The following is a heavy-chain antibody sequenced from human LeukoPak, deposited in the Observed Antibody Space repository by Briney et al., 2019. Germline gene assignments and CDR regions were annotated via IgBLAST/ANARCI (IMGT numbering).Heavy chain of an antibody. CDR1: GGSISSYY. CDR2: IYYSGST. J-gene: IGHJ4*02. V-gene: IGHV4-59*01. D-gene: IGHD3-10*01. Sequence: SETLSLTCTVSGGSISSYYWSWIRQPPGKGLEWIGYIYYSGSTNYNPSLKSRVTISVDTSKNQFSLKLSSVTAADTAVYYCARATLLWFGELFDYWGQGTLVTVSS. CDR3: ARATLLWFGELFDY.